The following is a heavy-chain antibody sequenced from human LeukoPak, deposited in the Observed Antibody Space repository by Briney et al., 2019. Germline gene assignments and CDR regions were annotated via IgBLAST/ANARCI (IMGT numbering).Heavy chain of an antibody. Sequence: PGGSLRLSXAASGFTFSSYGMHWVRQAPGKGLEWVAFIWYDGSNKYYADSVKGRFTISRDNSKNTLYLQMNSLRAEDTAVYYCAKDLWDSSSSEYWGQGTLVTVSS. CDR1: GFTFSSYG. D-gene: IGHD6-6*01. CDR2: IWYDGSNK. V-gene: IGHV3-30*02. J-gene: IGHJ4*02. CDR3: AKDLWDSSSSEY.